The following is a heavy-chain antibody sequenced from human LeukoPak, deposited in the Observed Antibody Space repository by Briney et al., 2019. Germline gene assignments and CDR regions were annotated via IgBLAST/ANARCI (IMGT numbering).Heavy chain of an antibody. CDR1: GFTFSDYY. D-gene: IGHD3-22*01. V-gene: IGHV3-11*04. Sequence: PGGSLRLSCAASGFTFSDYYMSWIRQAPGKGLEWVSSISDSSGSIYYADSVKGRFTISRDNAKNSLYLQMNSLRGEDTAVYYCARDAVVVDINGFDIWGRGTMVTVSS. J-gene: IGHJ3*02. CDR3: ARDAVVVDINGFDI. CDR2: ISDSSGSI.